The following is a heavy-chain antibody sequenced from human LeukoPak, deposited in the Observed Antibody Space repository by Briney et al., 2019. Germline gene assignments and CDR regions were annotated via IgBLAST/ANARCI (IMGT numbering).Heavy chain of an antibody. D-gene: IGHD3-16*01. CDR3: ARASAGRSWDFDY. J-gene: IGHJ4*02. V-gene: IGHV3-23*01. CDR1: GFTFSSYA. Sequence: PGGSLRLSCAASGFTFSSYAMSWVRQAPGKGLEWVSAISGSGGSTYYADSVKGRFTISRDNAENSLYLQLNSLRAEDTAVYYCARASAGRSWDFDYWGQGTLVTVSS. CDR2: ISGSGGST.